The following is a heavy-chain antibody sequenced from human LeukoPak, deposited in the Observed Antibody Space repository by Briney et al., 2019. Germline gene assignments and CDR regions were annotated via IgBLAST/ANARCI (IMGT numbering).Heavy chain of an antibody. CDR3: ASILYG. J-gene: IGHJ4*02. D-gene: IGHD2-2*02. CDR2: FSSGGRT. Sequence: PGGSLRLSCAASGFTVSTYSMSCDRQAPGKGLEWVATFSSGGRTSYADSVKGRFTISRDTSQNTVFLQMNSLRDEDTALYYCASILYGWGQGTLVTVSS. CDR1: GFTVSTYS. V-gene: IGHV3-53*01.